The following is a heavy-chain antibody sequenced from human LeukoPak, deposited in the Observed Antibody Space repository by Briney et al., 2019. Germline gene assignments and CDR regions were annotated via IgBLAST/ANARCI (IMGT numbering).Heavy chain of an antibody. J-gene: IGHJ4*02. CDR2: IYYSGST. V-gene: IGHV4-39*07. CDR1: GGSISSSSYY. CDR3: AREGFSPVGFDY. Sequence: SETLSLTCTVSGGSISSSSYYWGWIRQPPGKGLEWIGSIYYSGSTYYNPSLKSRVTISLDTSKNQFSLKLRSVTAADTAVYYCAREGFSPVGFDYWGQGTLVTASS. D-gene: IGHD2/OR15-2a*01.